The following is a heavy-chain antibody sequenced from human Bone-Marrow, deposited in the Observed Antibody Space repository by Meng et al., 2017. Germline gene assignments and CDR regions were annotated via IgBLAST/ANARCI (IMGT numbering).Heavy chain of an antibody. J-gene: IGHJ4*02. D-gene: IGHD6-13*01. CDR1: GGSISASSFY. CDR2: LHDSGST. V-gene: IGHV4-39*07. CDR3: AREWGTLATAADDY. Sequence: LQLPESGPGLVNPSETLSLTCNVSGGSISASSFYWGWIRQAPGKGLEWIGTLHDSGSTYYNPSLKSRVTISADTSNSQFSLKLSSVTAADTAVYYCAREWGTLATAADDYWGQGTLVTVSS.